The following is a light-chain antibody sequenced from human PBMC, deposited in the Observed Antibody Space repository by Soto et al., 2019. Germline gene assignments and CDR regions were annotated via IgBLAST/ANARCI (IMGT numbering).Light chain of an antibody. Sequence: QSALTQPPSVSGSPGQSVTISCTGTSSDFGSYNRVSWYQQPPGTAPKLMIYDVSNRPTGVPDRFSGSKSGNTASLTISGLQAEDEADYYCSSYTSSDFYVFGTGTKVTVL. CDR1: SSDFGSYNR. V-gene: IGLV2-18*02. J-gene: IGLJ1*01. CDR2: DVS. CDR3: SSYTSSDFYV.